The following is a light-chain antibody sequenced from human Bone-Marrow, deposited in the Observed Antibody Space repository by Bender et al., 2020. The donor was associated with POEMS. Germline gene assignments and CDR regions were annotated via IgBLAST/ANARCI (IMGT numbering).Light chain of an antibody. Sequence: QSALTQPASVSGSPGQSITISCTGTSSDVGNYNLVSWYQHHPGKAPKLMIREGTKRPSGVSDGFSGSMSGNTASLTNSGVQAEDEADYYCCTYTGGNAFVVFGGGTKLTVL. CDR1: SSDVGNYNL. J-gene: IGLJ2*01. V-gene: IGLV2-23*03. CDR2: EGT. CDR3: CTYTGGNAFVV.